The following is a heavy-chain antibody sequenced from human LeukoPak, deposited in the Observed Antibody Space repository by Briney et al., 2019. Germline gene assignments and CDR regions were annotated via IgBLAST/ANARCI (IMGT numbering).Heavy chain of an antibody. CDR3: ARHPAGLWVTFDY. V-gene: IGHV4-61*08. J-gene: IGHJ4*02. CDR2: IYYSGST. D-gene: IGHD3-10*01. Sequence: PSQTLSLTCTVSGGSISSGGYYWSWIRQPPGKGLEWIGYIYYSGSTNYNPSLKSRVTISVDTSKNQFSLKLSSVTAADTAVYYCARHPAGLWVTFDYWGQGTLVTVSS. CDR1: GGSISSGGYY.